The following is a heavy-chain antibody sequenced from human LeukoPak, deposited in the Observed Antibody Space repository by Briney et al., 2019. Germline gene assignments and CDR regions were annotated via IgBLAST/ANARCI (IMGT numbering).Heavy chain of an antibody. CDR3: ARDLGDYVPLVDY. CDR1: GFTFSSYS. Sequence: GGSLRLSCAASGFTFSSYSMNWVRQAPGKGLEWVSSISSSSSYIYYADSVKGRFTISRDNAKNSLYLQMNSLRPEDTAVYYCARDLGDYVPLVDYWGQGTLVTVSS. J-gene: IGHJ4*02. V-gene: IGHV3-21*01. CDR2: ISSSSSYI. D-gene: IGHD4-17*01.